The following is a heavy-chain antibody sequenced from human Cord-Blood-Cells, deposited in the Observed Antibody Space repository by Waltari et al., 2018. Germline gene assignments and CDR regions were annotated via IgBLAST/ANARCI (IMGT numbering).Heavy chain of an antibody. J-gene: IGHJ6*02. D-gene: IGHD3-9*01. V-gene: IGHV4-34*01. Sequence: QVQLQQWGAGLLQPSETLSLTCAVYGGSFSGYYWSWIRQPPGKGLEWIGEINHSGSTNYNPSLKSRVTISVDTSKNQFSLKLSSVTAADTAVYYCAREPSYYDILTGYYYYYYGMDVWGQGTTVTVSS. CDR3: AREPSYYDILTGYYYYYYGMDV. CDR1: GGSFSGYY. CDR2: INHSGST.